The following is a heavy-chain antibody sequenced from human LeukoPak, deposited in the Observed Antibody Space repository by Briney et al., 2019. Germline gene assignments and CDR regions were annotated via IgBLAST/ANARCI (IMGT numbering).Heavy chain of an antibody. CDR2: IIPIFGTA. V-gene: IGHV1-69*13. CDR1: GGTFSSYA. CDR3: ARSNSKTWIQLPDY. Sequence: GASVKVSCKASGGTFSSYAISWVRQAPGQGLEWMEGIIPIFGTANYAQKFQGRVTITADESTSTAYMELSSLRSEDTAVYYCARSNSKTWIQLPDYWGQGTLVTVSS. J-gene: IGHJ4*02. D-gene: IGHD5-18*01.